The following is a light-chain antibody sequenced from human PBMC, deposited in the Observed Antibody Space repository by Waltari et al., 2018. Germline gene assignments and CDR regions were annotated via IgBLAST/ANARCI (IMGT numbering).Light chain of an antibody. V-gene: IGLV2-14*03. CDR3: SSYTLTNPVV. J-gene: IGLJ2*01. CDR2: DVS. CDR1: SNDIGANDY. Sequence: QSVVTQPASVSGSPGQSIPISCTGTSNDIGANDYVSWYQQHPGRAPQLVIYDVSVRPSGFSIRFSGTKTGNTASLTISGLQAEDEALYYCSSYTLTNPVVFGGGTKLTVL.